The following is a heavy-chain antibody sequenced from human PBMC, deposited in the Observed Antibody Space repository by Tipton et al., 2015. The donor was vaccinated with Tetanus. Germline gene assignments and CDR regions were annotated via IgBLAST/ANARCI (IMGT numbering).Heavy chain of an antibody. CDR3: ARRGVGWHFDY. V-gene: IGHV3-11*01. CDR2: ISGPGSTI. Sequence: GSLRLSCAASGFSFEDYYMSWIRQAPGKGLEWVSFISGPGSTIYYADSVKGRFTISRDNANNSLYLQMSSLRAEDSAVYYCARRGVGWHFDYWGQGTLVPASS. D-gene: IGHD2-15*01. CDR1: GFSFEDYY. J-gene: IGHJ4*02.